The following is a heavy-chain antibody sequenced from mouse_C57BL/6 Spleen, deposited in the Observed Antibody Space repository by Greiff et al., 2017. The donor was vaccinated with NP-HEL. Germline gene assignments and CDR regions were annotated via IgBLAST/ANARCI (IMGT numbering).Heavy chain of an antibody. Sequence: QVQLQQSGAELVRPGTSVKVSCKASGYAFTNYLIEWVKQRPGQGLEWIGVINPGSGGTNYNEKFKGKATLTVDTSSSTAYMQLSSLTSEDSAVYYCARDWAITTANFDYWGQGTTLTVSS. J-gene: IGHJ2*01. D-gene: IGHD1-2*01. CDR3: ARDWAITTANFDY. CDR1: GYAFTNYL. V-gene: IGHV1-54*01. CDR2: INPGSGGT.